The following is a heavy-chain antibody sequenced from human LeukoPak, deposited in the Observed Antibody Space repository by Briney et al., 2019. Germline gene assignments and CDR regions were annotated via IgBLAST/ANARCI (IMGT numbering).Heavy chain of an antibody. J-gene: IGHJ4*02. D-gene: IGHD6-13*01. CDR2: IHHSGST. CDR3: AGHVSAAAGSR. V-gene: IGHV4-34*01. CDR1: GGSVRDNY. Sequence: SETLSLTCAVYGGSVRDNYWSWIRQPPGKGLEWIGEIHHSGSTKYNPSLKSRVTISLDTSKNQFSLKLNSMTAADTAVYYCAGHVSAAAGSRWGQGTLVTVSS.